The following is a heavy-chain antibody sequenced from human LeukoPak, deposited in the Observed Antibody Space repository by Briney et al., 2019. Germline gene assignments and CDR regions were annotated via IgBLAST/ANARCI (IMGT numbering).Heavy chain of an antibody. CDR1: GFTFSSYA. CDR3: AKDPRYGGYDLQDD. D-gene: IGHD5-12*01. CDR2: ISGSGGST. J-gene: IGHJ4*02. V-gene: IGHV3-23*01. Sequence: GGSLRLSCAASGFTFSSYAMSWARQAPGKGLEWVSAISGSGGSTYYADSVKGRFTISRDNSKNTLYLQMNSLRAEDTAVYYCAKDPRYGGYDLQDDWGQGTLVTVSS.